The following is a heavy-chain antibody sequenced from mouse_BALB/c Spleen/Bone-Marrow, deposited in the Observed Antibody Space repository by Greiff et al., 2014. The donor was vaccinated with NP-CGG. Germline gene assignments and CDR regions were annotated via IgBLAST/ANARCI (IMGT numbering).Heavy chain of an antibody. Sequence: EVKLMESGGGLVQPGGSLKLSCAASGFTFSSYGMSWVRQTPDKRLELVATINSNGGSTYYPDSVKGRFTISRDTAKNTLYLQMSSLKSEETAMYYCVRGNYGNYVDYFDFWGQGTTLTVPS. V-gene: IGHV5-6-3*01. CDR3: VRGNYGNYVDYFDF. D-gene: IGHD2-1*01. CDR2: INSNGGST. J-gene: IGHJ2*01. CDR1: GFTFSSYG.